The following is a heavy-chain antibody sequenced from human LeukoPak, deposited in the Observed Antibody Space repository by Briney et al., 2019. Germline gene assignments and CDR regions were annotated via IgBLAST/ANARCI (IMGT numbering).Heavy chain of an antibody. CDR3: ATGRSGSPYYFDY. Sequence: SETLSLTCTVSGGSISSYYRSWIRQPPGKGLEWIGYIYYSGSTNYNPSLKSRVTISVDTSKNQFSLKLSSVTAADTAVYYCATGRSGSPYYFDYWGQGTLVTVSS. CDR2: IYYSGST. V-gene: IGHV4-59*08. CDR1: GGSISSYY. J-gene: IGHJ4*02. D-gene: IGHD3-10*01.